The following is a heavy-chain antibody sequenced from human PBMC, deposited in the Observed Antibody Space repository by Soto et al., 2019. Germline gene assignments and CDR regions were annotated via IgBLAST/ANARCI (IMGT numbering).Heavy chain of an antibody. CDR3: ATWLRMAGIGNYYYGMDV. CDR2: IMPLFGRP. Sequence: QVQLVQSGAEVKKPGSSMKVSCKASGGSFSDFAFSWVRQAPGQGPEWMGGIMPLFGRPDYAQKFRDRVTITADESTGTVFMELRSLTSEDTAVYYCATWLRMAGIGNYYYGMDVWGQGTTVTVSS. CDR1: GGSFSDFA. V-gene: IGHV1-69*12. J-gene: IGHJ6*02. D-gene: IGHD6-19*01.